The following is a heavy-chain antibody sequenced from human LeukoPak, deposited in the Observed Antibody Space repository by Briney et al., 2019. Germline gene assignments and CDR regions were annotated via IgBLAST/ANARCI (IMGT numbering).Heavy chain of an antibody. J-gene: IGHJ4*02. CDR3: ARDHFYVWGSYRYIFDL. CDR1: GFTFSDYY. V-gene: IGHV3-11*04. D-gene: IGHD3-16*02. Sequence: PGRSLRLSCAASGFTFSDYYMSWIRQAPGKGLEWVSYISNGGNTIYYADSVKGRFTISRDNTKNSLYLQMNSLRAEDTAVYYCARDHFYVWGSYRYIFDLWGQGTLVTVSS. CDR2: ISNGGNTI.